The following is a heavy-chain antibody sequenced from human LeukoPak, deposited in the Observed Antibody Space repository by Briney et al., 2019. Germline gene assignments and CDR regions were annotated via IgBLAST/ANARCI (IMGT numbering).Heavy chain of an antibody. CDR3: ARDPIYAVTIYAFDI. CDR1: GYTFTSYG. V-gene: IGHV1-18*01. Sequence: GASVKVSCKASGYTFTSYGISWVRQAPGQGLEWMGWISAYNGNTNYAQKLQGRVTMTTDTSTSTAYMELRSLRSDDTAVYYCARDPIYAVTIYAFDIWGQGTMVTVSS. D-gene: IGHD4-17*01. J-gene: IGHJ3*02. CDR2: ISAYNGNT.